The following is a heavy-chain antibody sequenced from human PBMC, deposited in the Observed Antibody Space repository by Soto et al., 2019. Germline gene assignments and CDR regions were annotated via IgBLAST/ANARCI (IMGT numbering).Heavy chain of an antibody. CDR3: AKDSAGWFAS. CDR1: GFSFSSYA. Sequence: EVPLLESGGGKVQPGGSLRLSCAASGFSFSSYAMAWVRQAPGKGLEWVSLIGGSGEGTHYTDSVRGRFSISRDNSQNTLFLQINSLRADDTAIYYCAKDSAGWFAS. CDR2: IGGSGEGT. V-gene: IGHV3-23*01. D-gene: IGHD2-15*01. J-gene: IGHJ5*01.